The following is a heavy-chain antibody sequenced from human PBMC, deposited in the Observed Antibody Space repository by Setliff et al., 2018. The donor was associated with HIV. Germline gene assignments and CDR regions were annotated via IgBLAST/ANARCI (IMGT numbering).Heavy chain of an antibody. Sequence: PGGSLRLSCAASGFSFSSYAMSWVRQPPGKGLEWVGSIHFSGSTYYNPSLKSRVTMSVDTSKSQFSLKVSSVTAADTAVYYCARHSGAPYSSSSGLFDSWGQGTLVTVSS. V-gene: IGHV4-39*01. CDR1: GFSFSSYA. CDR3: ARHSGAPYSSSSGLFDS. CDR2: IHFSGST. D-gene: IGHD6-6*01. J-gene: IGHJ4*02.